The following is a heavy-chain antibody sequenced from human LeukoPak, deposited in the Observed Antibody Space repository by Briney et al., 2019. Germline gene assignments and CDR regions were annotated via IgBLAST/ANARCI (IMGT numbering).Heavy chain of an antibody. CDR3: ARDKYYYDSSGGGYYFDY. CDR2: ISGSGSTI. J-gene: IGHJ4*02. D-gene: IGHD3-22*01. Sequence: GGSLRLSCAASGFTFSDYYMSWIRQAPGKGLEWVSYISGSGSTIYYADSVKGRFTISRDNAKNSLYLQMNSLRAEDTAVYYCARDKYYYDSSGGGYYFDYWGQGTLVTVSS. V-gene: IGHV3-11*04. CDR1: GFTFSDYY.